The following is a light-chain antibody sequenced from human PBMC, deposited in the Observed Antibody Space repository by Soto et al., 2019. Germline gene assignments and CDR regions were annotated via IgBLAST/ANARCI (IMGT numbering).Light chain of an antibody. CDR1: QSVSTS. CDR2: DAS. V-gene: IGKV3-11*01. J-gene: IGKJ4*01. CDR3: QQRSNWPPT. Sequence: EIVLTQSPATLSLSPGERATLSCRASQSVSTSLVWYQQKPGQAPRLLIYDASNRATGISARFSGSGSGTDFTLTISSLEPEDFAVYYCQQRSNWPPTFGGGTKVEIK.